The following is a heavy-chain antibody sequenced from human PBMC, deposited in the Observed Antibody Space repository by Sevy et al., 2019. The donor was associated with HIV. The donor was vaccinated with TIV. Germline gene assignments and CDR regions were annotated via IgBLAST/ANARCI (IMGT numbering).Heavy chain of an antibody. V-gene: IGHV3-30-3*01. CDR2: ISYDGSNK. D-gene: IGHD3-9*01. Sequence: GGSLRLSCAASGFTFSSYAMHWVRQAPGKGLEWVAVISYDGSNKYYADSVKDRFTISRDNSKNTLYLQMNSLRAEDTAVYYCARGTDILTGYYTYFDYWGQGTLVTVSS. CDR1: GFTFSSYA. J-gene: IGHJ4*02. CDR3: ARGTDILTGYYTYFDY.